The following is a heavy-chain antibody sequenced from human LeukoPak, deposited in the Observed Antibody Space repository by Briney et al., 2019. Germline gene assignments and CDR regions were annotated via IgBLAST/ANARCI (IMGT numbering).Heavy chain of an antibody. J-gene: IGHJ6*03. V-gene: IGHV1-8*01. CDR3: ARAGVPAANRPVKRNYYYYYMDV. D-gene: IGHD2-2*01. CDR1: GYTFTSYA. Sequence: ASLKVSCTASGYTFTSYAINLAPQATSQRLEWMAWMNPNSGNTGYAQKFQGRVTMTRNTSISTAYMELSSLRSEDTAVYYCARAGVPAANRPVKRNYYYYYMDVWGKGTTVTVSS. CDR2: MNPNSGNT.